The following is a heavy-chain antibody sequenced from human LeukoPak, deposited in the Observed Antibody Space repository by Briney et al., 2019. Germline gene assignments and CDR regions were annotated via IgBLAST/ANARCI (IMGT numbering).Heavy chain of an antibody. CDR2: ISYDGDNK. CDR1: GFTFSTYG. V-gene: IGHV3-33*08. Sequence: PGRSLRLSCAASGFTFSTYGMHWVRQAPGKGLEWVAVISYDGDNKYYADSVKGRFTISRDNAKNSLYLQMNSLRAEDTAVYYCARGVGAGMGFDYWGQGNRVTVSS. CDR3: ARGVGAGMGFDY. J-gene: IGHJ4*02. D-gene: IGHD6-19*01.